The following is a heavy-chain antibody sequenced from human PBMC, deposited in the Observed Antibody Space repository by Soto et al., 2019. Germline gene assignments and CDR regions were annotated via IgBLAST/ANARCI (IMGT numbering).Heavy chain of an antibody. Sequence: QVQLVESGGGVVQPGRSLRLSCAASGFTFSSYGMHWVRQAPGKGLEWVAVISYDGSNKYYADSVKGRFTISRDNSKNTLYLQKNSLRAEDTAVYYCAKDPGLAYWGQGTLVTVSS. CDR3: AKDPGLAY. V-gene: IGHV3-30*18. CDR1: GFTFSSYG. J-gene: IGHJ4*02. CDR2: ISYDGSNK.